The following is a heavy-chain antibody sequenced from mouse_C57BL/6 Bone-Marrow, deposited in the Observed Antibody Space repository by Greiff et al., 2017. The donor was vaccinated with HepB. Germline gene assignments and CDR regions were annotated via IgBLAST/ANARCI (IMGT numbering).Heavy chain of an antibody. D-gene: IGHD1-1*01. CDR3: ARTRLLRYLPWYFDV. J-gene: IGHJ1*03. Sequence: DVKLVESGPGLVKPSQSLSLTCSVTGYSITSGYYWNWIRQFPGNKLEWMGYISYDGSNNYNPSLKNRISITRDTSKNQFFLKLNSVTTEDTATYYCARTRLLRYLPWYFDVWGTGTTVTVSS. CDR2: ISYDGSN. CDR1: GYSITSGYY. V-gene: IGHV3-6*01.